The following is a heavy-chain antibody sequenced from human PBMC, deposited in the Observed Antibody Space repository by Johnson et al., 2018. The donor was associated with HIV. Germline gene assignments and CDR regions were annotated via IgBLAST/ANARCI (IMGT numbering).Heavy chain of an antibody. CDR1: GFTFSDYY. Sequence: VQLVESGGGVVQPGRSLRLSCAASGFTFSDYYMSWVRQAPGKGLEWVTNIKQDGSEKYYVDSVKGRFTVSRDNAKTSLYLQMNSLRAEDTAVYYCASLGGSYSLDIWGQGTMVTVSS. J-gene: IGHJ3*02. CDR2: IKQDGSEK. V-gene: IGHV3-7*05. CDR3: ASLGGSYSLDI. D-gene: IGHD1-26*01.